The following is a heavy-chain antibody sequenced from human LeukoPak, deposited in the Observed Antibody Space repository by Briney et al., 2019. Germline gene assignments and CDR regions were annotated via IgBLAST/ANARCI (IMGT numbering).Heavy chain of an antibody. CDR3: ARNRKVATAADSNDY. J-gene: IGHJ4*02. D-gene: IGHD5-12*01. Sequence: GGSLTLSCAASGFTFSSYGMHWVRQAPGKGLEWVAFIRYDGSNKYYADSVKGRFTISRDNSKNTLYLQMNSLRAEHTAVYYCARNRKVATAADSNDYWGQGTLVTVSS. CDR2: IRYDGSNK. V-gene: IGHV3-30*02. CDR1: GFTFSSYG.